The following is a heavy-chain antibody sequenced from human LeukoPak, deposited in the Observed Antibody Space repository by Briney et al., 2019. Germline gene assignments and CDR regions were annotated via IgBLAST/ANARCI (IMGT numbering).Heavy chain of an antibody. V-gene: IGHV4-39*07. Sequence: SETLSLTCTVSGGSISSSSYYWGWIRQPPGKGLEWIGSIYYSGSTYYNPSLKSRVTISVDTSKNQFSLKLSSVTAADTAVYYCAREDNDYIDYWGQGTLVTVSS. J-gene: IGHJ4*02. CDR1: GGSISSSSYY. CDR3: AREDNDYIDY. CDR2: IYYSGST. D-gene: IGHD2-15*01.